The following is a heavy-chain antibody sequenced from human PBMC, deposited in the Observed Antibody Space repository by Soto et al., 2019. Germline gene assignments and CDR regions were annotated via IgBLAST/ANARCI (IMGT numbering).Heavy chain of an antibody. CDR2: TYYRSKWYN. V-gene: IGHV6-1*01. J-gene: IGHJ3*02. CDR1: GDSVSINSAA. D-gene: IGHD3-16*02. CDR3: ARATPGVYVWGSYRSDAFDI. Sequence: QTLSLTCAISGDSVSINSAAWNWIRQSPSRGLEWLGRTYYRSKWYNDYAVSVKSRITINPDTSKNQFSLQLNSVTPEDTAVYYCARATPGVYVWGSYRSDAFDIWGQGTMVTVSS.